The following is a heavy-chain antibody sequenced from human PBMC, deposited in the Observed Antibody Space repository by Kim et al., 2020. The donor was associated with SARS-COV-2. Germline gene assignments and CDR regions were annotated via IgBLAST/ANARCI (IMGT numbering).Heavy chain of an antibody. V-gene: IGHV3-30*18. J-gene: IGHJ5*02. CDR3: AKEASFPSTAMVP. D-gene: IGHD5-18*01. CDR1: GFTFSSYG. Sequence: GGSLRLSCAASGFTFSSYGMHWVRQAPGKGLEWVAVISYDGSNKYYADSVKGRFTISRDNSKNTLYLQMNSLRAEDTAVYYCAKEASFPSTAMVPWCQGT. CDR2: ISYDGSNK.